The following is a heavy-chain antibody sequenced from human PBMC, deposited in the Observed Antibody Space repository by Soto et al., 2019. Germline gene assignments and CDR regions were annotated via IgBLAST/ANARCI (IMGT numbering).Heavy chain of an antibody. CDR2: ISSSGSTI. CDR1: GFTFSSYE. D-gene: IGHD6-19*01. CDR3: ARGQYSSGGGYFDY. V-gene: IGHV3-48*03. J-gene: IGHJ4*02. Sequence: EVQLVESGGGLVQPGGSLRLSCAASGFTFSSYEMNWVRQAPGKGLEWVSYISSSGSTIYYADSVKGRFTISRDNAKNSRYLQLNSLRAEETAVYYWARGQYSSGGGYFDYWGQETLVTVSS.